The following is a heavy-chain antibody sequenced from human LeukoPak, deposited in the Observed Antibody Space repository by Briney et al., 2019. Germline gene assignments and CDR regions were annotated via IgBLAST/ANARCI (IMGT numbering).Heavy chain of an antibody. V-gene: IGHV1-2*02. CDR3: ARASLMYYYDSSGYYARPTHYFDY. CDR1: GYTFTGYY. J-gene: IGHJ4*02. Sequence: ASVTVFRKASGYTFTGYYMHWVRQAPGQGLEWMGWINPNSGGTNYARKFQGRVTMTRDTSISTAYMELSRLRSDDTAVYYCARASLMYYYDSSGYYARPTHYFDYWGQGTLVTVSS. D-gene: IGHD3-22*01. CDR2: INPNSGGT.